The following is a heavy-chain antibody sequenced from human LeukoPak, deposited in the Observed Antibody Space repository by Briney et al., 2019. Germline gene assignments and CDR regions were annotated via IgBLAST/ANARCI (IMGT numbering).Heavy chain of an antibody. J-gene: IGHJ4*02. V-gene: IGHV3-33*01. CDR2: IWYDGSNK. CDR1: GFTFSSYG. D-gene: IGHD3-22*01. CDR3: ARESGFGDDSSGYYFDY. Sequence: GGSLRLSCAASGFTFSSYGMHWVRQAPGKGLEWVVVIWYDGSNKYYADSVKGRFTISRDNSKNTLYLQMNSLRAEDTAVYYCARESGFGDDSSGYYFDYWGQGTLVTVSS.